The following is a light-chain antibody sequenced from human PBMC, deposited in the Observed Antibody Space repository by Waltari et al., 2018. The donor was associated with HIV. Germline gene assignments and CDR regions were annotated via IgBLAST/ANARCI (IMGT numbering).Light chain of an antibody. J-gene: IGLJ1*01. CDR2: QDK. CDR3: QAWDRTTGV. V-gene: IGLV3-1*01. Sequence: SFELTHPPSLSVSPGQTANISCSGEKMGEKYVSWYQQKSGQSPVVVIFQDKRRPSGISERFSGSNSGNTATLTISGTQPIDEADYYCQAWDRTTGVFGTGTKLTVL. CDR1: KMGEKY.